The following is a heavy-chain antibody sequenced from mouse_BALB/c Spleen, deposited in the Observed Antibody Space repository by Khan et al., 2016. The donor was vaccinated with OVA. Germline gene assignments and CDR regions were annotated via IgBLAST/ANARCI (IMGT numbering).Heavy chain of an antibody. D-gene: IGHD1-2*01. CDR2: ISPGGGDT. CDR3: ARRNYCGYTFAY. CDR1: GYTFTDYY. V-gene: IGHV1-77*01. Sequence: QVQLQQSGAELARPGASVKLSCKASGYTFTDYYINWVKQRTGQGLEWIGEISPGGGDTYYNEKFKGKATLTADKSSSTVYMQRSSLTAEASAVYFCARRNYCGYTFAYWGQGTLVTVSA. J-gene: IGHJ3*01.